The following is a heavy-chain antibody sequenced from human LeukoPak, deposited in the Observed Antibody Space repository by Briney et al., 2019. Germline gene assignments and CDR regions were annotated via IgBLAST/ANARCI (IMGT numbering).Heavy chain of an antibody. CDR3: NTGSYGVGGMDV. CDR1: GFTFSNAW. CDR2: IKSKTDGGTT. Sequence: GGSLRLSCAASGFTFSNAWMSWVRQAPGKGLEWVGRIKSKTDGGTTDYAAPVKGRFTISRDDSKNTLYLQMNSLKTEDTAVYYCNTGSYGVGGMDVLGQGTTVTVSS. V-gene: IGHV3-15*01. J-gene: IGHJ6*02. D-gene: IGHD4-17*01.